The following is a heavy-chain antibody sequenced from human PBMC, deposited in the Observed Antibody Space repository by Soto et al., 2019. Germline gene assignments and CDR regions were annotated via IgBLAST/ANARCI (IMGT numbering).Heavy chain of an antibody. Sequence: SVKVSCKASGGTFSSYAISWVRQAPGQGLEWMGGIIPIFGTANYAQKFRGRVTITADESTSTAYMELSSLRSEDTAVYYCARDSAAEGWFDPWGQGTLVTVSS. CDR2: IIPIFGTA. CDR3: ARDSAAEGWFDP. D-gene: IGHD2-2*01. CDR1: GGTFSSYA. V-gene: IGHV1-69*13. J-gene: IGHJ5*02.